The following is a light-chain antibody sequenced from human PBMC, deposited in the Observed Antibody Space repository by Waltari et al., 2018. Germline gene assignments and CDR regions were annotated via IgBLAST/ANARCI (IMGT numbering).Light chain of an antibody. CDR3: QQRANWPPLT. J-gene: IGKJ4*01. CDR2: EAS. V-gene: IGKV3-11*01. CDR1: QSVYNF. Sequence: EVVLTQSPATLSLSRGERATLSCRASQSVYNFLAWYQQKPGQAPRLLIYEASQRATGIPARFSGSGSGTDFTLTISNVEPEDVAIYYCQQRANWPPLTFGGGTKVEIK.